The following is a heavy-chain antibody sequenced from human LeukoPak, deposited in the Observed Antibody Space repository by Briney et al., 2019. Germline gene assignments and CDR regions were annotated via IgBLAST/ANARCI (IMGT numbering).Heavy chain of an antibody. CDR2: IYTSGST. D-gene: IGHD2-21*02. CDR3: ARGAYCGGDCYSYPHDAFDI. CDR1: GGSISSYY. J-gene: IGHJ3*02. V-gene: IGHV4-4*07. Sequence: SETLSLTCTVSGGSISSYYWSWIRQPAGKGLEWIGRIYTSGSTNYNPSLKSRVTMSLDTFKNQFSLKLSSVTAADTAVYYCARGAYCGGDCYSYPHDAFDIWGQGTMVTVSS.